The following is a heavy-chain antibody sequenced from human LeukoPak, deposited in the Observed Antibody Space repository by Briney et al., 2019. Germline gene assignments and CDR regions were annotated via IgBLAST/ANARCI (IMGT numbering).Heavy chain of an antibody. CDR1: GYTFTGYY. V-gene: IGHV1-2*02. J-gene: IGHJ4*02. CDR3: ARVRYCTNGVCLPLFDY. CDR2: INPNSGGT. D-gene: IGHD2-8*01. Sequence: GASVKVSCKASGYTFTGYYMHWVRQAPGQGLEWMGWINPNSGGTNYAQKFQGRVTMTRDTSISTAYMELSRLRSDDTAVYYCARVRYCTNGVCLPLFDYWGQGTLVTVSS.